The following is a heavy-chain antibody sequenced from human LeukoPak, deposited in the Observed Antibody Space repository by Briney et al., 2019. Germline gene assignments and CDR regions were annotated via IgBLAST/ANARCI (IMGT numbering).Heavy chain of an antibody. D-gene: IGHD3-10*01. CDR1: GGAFISYA. CDR2: IIPIFGTA. V-gene: IGHV1-69*13. CDR3: ARDLDGSGTSYGMDV. Sequence: SVKVSCKASGGAFISYAISWVRQAPGQGLEWMGGIIPIFGTANYAQKFQGRVTITADESTSTAYMELSSLRSEDTAVYYCARDLDGSGTSYGMDVWGQGTTVTVSS. J-gene: IGHJ6*02.